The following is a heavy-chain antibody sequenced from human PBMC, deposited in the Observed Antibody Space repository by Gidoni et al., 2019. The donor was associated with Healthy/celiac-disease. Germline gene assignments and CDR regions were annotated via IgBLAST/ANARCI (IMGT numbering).Heavy chain of an antibody. Sequence: QVQLVQSGAEVKKPGASVKVSCKASGYTFTGYYMHWVRQAPGQGLEWMGWFNPTSGGTNYAQQFQCMVTMTRDTSIRTAYMELSRLRSDDTAVYYCARLTGTLGDYWGQGTLVTVSS. D-gene: IGHD1-7*01. CDR1: GYTFTGYY. V-gene: IGHV1-2*02. CDR3: ARLTGTLGDY. J-gene: IGHJ4*02. CDR2: FNPTSGGT.